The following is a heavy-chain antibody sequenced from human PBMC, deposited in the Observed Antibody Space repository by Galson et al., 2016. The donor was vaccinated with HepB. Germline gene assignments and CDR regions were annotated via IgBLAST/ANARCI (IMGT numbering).Heavy chain of an antibody. CDR1: GFTFSDYA. Sequence: SLRLSCAASGFTFSDYAVRWVRQAPGGGLEWVSTISENGDKTYYVDSVKGRFTISRDNSKNTLYLQMNSPRPEDTAVYYCAKDWYWSAALWGQGTLVTVSS. D-gene: IGHD6-25*01. J-gene: IGHJ4*02. V-gene: IGHV3-23*01. CDR2: ISENGDKT. CDR3: AKDWYWSAAL.